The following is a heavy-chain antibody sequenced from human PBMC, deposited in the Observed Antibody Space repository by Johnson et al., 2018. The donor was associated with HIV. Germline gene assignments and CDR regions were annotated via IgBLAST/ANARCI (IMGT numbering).Heavy chain of an antibody. J-gene: IGHJ3*02. D-gene: IGHD1-26*01. CDR2: IGTAGDT. CDR3: AKGMWGHDAFDI. Sequence: VQLVESGGGLVQPGGSLRLSCAASGFTFSSYAMHWVRQATGKGLEWVSAIGTAGDTYYPGSVKGRFTISRENAKNSLYLQMNSLRAEDTAVYYCAKGMWGHDAFDIWGQGTMVTVSS. CDR1: GFTFSSYA. V-gene: IGHV3-13*01.